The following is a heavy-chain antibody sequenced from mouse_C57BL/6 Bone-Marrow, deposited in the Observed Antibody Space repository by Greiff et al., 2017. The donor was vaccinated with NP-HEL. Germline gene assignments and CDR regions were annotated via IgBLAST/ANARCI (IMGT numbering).Heavy chain of an antibody. J-gene: IGHJ3*01. Sequence: VQLLQSGAELARPGASVKLSCKASGYTFTTYAMSWVKQRPGQGLEWIGDINPRSGYTNYNQKFKGKATLTADKSSSTAYMQLSSLTSEDSAVYDCASSYYCGSGYVAYWGQGTLVTVSA. CDR3: ASSYYCGSGYVAY. D-gene: IGHD1-1*01. V-gene: IGHV1-4*01. CDR2: INPRSGYT. CDR1: GYTFTTYA.